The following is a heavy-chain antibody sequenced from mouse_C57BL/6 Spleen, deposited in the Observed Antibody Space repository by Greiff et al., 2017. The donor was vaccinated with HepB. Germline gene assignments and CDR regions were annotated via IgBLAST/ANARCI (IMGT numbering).Heavy chain of an antibody. CDR3: ARSSNYYAMDY. V-gene: IGHV5-17*01. CDR2: ISSGSSTI. J-gene: IGHJ4*01. D-gene: IGHD2-5*01. CDR1: GFTFSDYG. Sequence: DVQLQESGGGLVKPGGSLKLSCAASGFTFSDYGMHWVRQAPEKGLEWVAYISSGSSTIYYADTVKGRFTISRDNAKNTLFLQMTSLRSEDTAMYYCARSSNYYAMDYWGQGTSVTVSS.